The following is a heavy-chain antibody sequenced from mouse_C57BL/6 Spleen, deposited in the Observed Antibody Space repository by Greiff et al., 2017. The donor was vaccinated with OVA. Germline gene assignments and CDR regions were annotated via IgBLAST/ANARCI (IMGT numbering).Heavy chain of an antibody. J-gene: IGHJ1*03. CDR1: GYTFTSYW. Sequence: QVQLQQPGAELVMPGASVKLSCKASGYTFTSYWMHWVKQRPGQGLEWIGEIDPSDSYTNYNQKFKGKSTLTVDKSSSTAYMQLSSLTSEDSAVYYCARRGTGSRIDVWGTGTTVTVSS. CDR2: IDPSDSYT. V-gene: IGHV1-69*01. D-gene: IGHD4-1*01. CDR3: ARRGTGSRIDV.